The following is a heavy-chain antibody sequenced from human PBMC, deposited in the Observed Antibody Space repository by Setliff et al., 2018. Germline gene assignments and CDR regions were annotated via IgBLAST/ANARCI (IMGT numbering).Heavy chain of an antibody. D-gene: IGHD3-10*01. CDR1: GGTFRSYG. CDR3: ARTGLLWFGELFHYYMDV. V-gene: IGHV1-69*05. CDR2: TIPMFGSA. Sequence: ASVKVSCKASGGTFRSYGISWVRQAPGQGLEWMGGTIPMFGSANYAQKFQGRVTIITDEFTGTAYMELSSLRTEDTAVYYCARTGLLWFGELFHYYMDVWGKGTTVTVSS. J-gene: IGHJ6*03.